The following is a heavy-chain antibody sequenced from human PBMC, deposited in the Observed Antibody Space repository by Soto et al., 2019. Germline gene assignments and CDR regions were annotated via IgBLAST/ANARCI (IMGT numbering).Heavy chain of an antibody. CDR2: IYDTEST. CDR1: GGSITNYY. V-gene: IGHV4-59*01. CDR3: ARGSKYYYSGIDV. Sequence: ASETLSLTCTVSGGSITNYYWTWIRQPPGKGLEYIGYIYDTESTNYNPSLKSRVTISVDTSKKQLSLRLSAVSAADTAVYFCARGSKYYYSGIDVWGQGTTVTVSS. J-gene: IGHJ6*02.